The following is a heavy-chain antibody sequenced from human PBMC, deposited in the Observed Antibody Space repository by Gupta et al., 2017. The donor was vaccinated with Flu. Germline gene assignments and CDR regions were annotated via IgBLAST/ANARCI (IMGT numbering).Heavy chain of an antibody. CDR2: ISGSGGST. Sequence: EVQLLESGGGLVQPGGSLRLSCAASGFTFSSHAMGWFRQAPGKGMEWVSAISGSGGSTYYADSVKGRFTISRDNSKNTLYLQMNSLRAEDTAVYYCAKDPLYYDSIGDYATTKNWFDPWGQGTLVTVSS. CDR1: GFTFSSHA. D-gene: IGHD3-22*01. V-gene: IGHV3-23*01. CDR3: AKDPLYYDSIGDYATTKNWFDP. J-gene: IGHJ5*02.